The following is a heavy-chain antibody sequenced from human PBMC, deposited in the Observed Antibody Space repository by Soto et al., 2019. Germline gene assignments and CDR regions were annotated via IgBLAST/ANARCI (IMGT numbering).Heavy chain of an antibody. J-gene: IGHJ6*02. Sequence: PVGSLRLSCAASGFTFSAFGMHWVRQAPGKGLEWVAIISYDGILKYYADSVKGRFTISRDTSKGALYLQMNSLRPEDTAVYYCAKDFKVSGGHYGSLNYYYGMDVWGQGTTVTVSS. CDR1: GFTFSAFG. V-gene: IGHV3-30*18. CDR2: ISYDGILK. CDR3: AKDFKVSGGHYGSLNYYYGMDV. D-gene: IGHD3-10*01.